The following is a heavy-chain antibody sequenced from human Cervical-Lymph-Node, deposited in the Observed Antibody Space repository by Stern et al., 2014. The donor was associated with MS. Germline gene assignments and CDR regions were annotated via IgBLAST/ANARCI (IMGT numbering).Heavy chain of an antibody. V-gene: IGHV5-51*01. D-gene: IGHD5-24*01. J-gene: IGHJ4*02. CDR1: RDSFTHSW. CDR2: TFHADAYT. CDR3: ARHHGHSPTPFDS. Sequence: VQLVQSGSEVKKPGESLKISCKASRDSFTHSWIGWVRQMPGKGLEWMGITFHADAYTKYSPSFEGQFPCPVARSTPPAYLQWSSLKASDTAIYYCARHHGHSPTPFDSWGQGTRVTVSS.